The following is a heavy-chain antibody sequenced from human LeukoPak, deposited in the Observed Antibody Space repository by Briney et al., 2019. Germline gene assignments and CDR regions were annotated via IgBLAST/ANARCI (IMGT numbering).Heavy chain of an antibody. D-gene: IGHD5-24*01. J-gene: IGHJ4*02. V-gene: IGHV4-61*02. CDR2: MYVRGTI. Sequence: SQTLSLTCTVSGGSIDSGSYYWRWIRQPAGQGLEWIGRMYVRGTINYHPSLKSRLTISVDKSKNQFSLKLNSVTAADTAMYYCAGTPRWLTFDSWGQGTLVTVSS. CDR1: GGSIDSGSYY. CDR3: AGTPRWLTFDS.